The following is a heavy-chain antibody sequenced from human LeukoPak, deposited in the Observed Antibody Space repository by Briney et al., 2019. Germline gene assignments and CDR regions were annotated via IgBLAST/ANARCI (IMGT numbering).Heavy chain of an antibody. D-gene: IGHD3-22*01. J-gene: IGHJ6*02. V-gene: IGHV4-59*08. CDR3: ARSYYYDSSGQFYGMDV. Sequence: SETLSLTCTVSGDSISSYYWSWIRQPPGKGLEWIGYIYYSGSTNYNPSLKSRVTISVDTSKNQFSLKLSSVTAADTAVYYCARSYYYDSSGQFYGMDVWGQGTTVTVSS. CDR1: GDSISSYY. CDR2: IYYSGST.